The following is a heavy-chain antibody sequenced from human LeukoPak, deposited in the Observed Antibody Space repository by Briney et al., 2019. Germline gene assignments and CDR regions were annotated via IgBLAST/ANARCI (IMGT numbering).Heavy chain of an antibody. D-gene: IGHD4-11*01. J-gene: IGHJ6*02. CDR3: ARPHYSNYYYYGMDV. CDR2: ISYDGSNK. CDR1: GFTFSSYA. Sequence: QPGGSLRLSCAASGFTFSSYAMHWVRQAPGKGLEWVAVISYDGSNKYYADSVKGRFTISRDNSKNTLYLQMNSLRAEDTAVYYCARPHYSNYYYYGMDVWGQGTTVTVSS. V-gene: IGHV3-30-3*01.